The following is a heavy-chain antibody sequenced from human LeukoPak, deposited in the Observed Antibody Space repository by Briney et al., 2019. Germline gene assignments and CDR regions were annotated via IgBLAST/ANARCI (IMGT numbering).Heavy chain of an antibody. V-gene: IGHV4-34*01. CDR3: ARGRSPIYCSSTSCLFGAYYFDY. J-gene: IGHJ4*02. CDR1: GVSFSGYY. CDR2: INHSGST. Sequence: SETLSLTCAVYGVSFSGYYWSWIRQPPGKGLEWIGEINHSGSTNYNPSLKSRVTISVDTSKNQFSLKLSSVTAADTAVYYCARGRSPIYCSSTSCLFGAYYFDYWGQGTLVTVSS. D-gene: IGHD2-2*01.